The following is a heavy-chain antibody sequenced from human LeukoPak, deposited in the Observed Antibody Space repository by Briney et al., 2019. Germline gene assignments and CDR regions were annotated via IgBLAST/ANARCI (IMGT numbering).Heavy chain of an antibody. J-gene: IGHJ3*02. CDR3: ARGAAMVIGAFDI. V-gene: IGHV1-69*05. D-gene: IGHD5-18*01. CDR1: GGTFSSYA. Sequence: SVKVSCKASGGTFSSYAISWVRQAPGQGLEWMGGIIPIFGTANYAQKFQGRVTITTDESTSTAYMELSSLRSEDTAVYYCARGAAMVIGAFDIWGQGTMVTVS. CDR2: IIPIFGTA.